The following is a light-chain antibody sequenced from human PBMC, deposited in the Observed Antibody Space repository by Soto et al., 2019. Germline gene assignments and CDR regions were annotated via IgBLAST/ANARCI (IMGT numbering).Light chain of an antibody. CDR3: SSFTSSDTVI. J-gene: IGLJ2*01. CDR1: DSDIGGYDY. Sequence: QSALTQPASVSGSPGQSINISCTGSDSDIGGYDYVSWYQQHPGKVPTLIIYDVTLRPSGVSDRLSGSKSGNTASLTISGLQVDDEADYYCSSFTSSDTVIFGGGTKLTVL. V-gene: IGLV2-14*03. CDR2: DVT.